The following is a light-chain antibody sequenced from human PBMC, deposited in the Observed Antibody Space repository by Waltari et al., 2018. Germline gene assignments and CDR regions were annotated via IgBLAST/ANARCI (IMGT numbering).Light chain of an antibody. CDR3: MQALQTPFT. CDR1: QIRLESNCYAD. J-gene: IGKJ3*01. Sequence: QIRLESNCYADWDWYREKPGQSPQVLFYLGSKRASGVPDRFMGSGSGTDFTLKISRVEAEDVGVYYCMQALQTPFTFGPWTKVDIK. V-gene: IGKV2-28*01. CDR2: LGS.